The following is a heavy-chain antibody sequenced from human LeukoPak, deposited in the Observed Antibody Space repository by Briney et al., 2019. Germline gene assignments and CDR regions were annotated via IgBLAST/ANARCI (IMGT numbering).Heavy chain of an antibody. J-gene: IGHJ4*02. CDR1: GGSISSSNW. CDR3: ARAWHSSSFDY. D-gene: IGHD6-6*01. Sequence: PSETLSLTCAVSGGSISSSNWWSWVRQPPGKGLEWIGYIYYSGSTNYNPSLKGRVTISVDTSKNQFSLKLSSVTAADTAVYYCARAWHSSSFDYWGQGTLVTVSS. V-gene: IGHV4-4*02. CDR2: IYYSGST.